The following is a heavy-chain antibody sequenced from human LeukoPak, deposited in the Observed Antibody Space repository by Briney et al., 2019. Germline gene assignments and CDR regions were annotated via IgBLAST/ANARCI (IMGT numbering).Heavy chain of an antibody. Sequence: TGGSLRLSCAASGFTFSSYGMHWVRQAPGKGLEWVSLIGGSDGRTRYADSVKGRFTISRDNSKNTLYLEMNSLRAEDTAVYYCAKDSSSYDWGYMDVWGKGTTVTISS. CDR3: AKDSSSYDWGYMDV. D-gene: IGHD3-22*01. J-gene: IGHJ6*03. CDR1: GFTFSSYG. V-gene: IGHV3-23*01. CDR2: IGGSDGRT.